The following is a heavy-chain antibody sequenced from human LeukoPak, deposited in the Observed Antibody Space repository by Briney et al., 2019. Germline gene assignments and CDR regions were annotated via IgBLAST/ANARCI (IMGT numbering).Heavy chain of an antibody. CDR2: IYSGGST. CDR1: GFTVSSNY. Sequence: PGGSLRLSCAASGFTVSSNYMTWVRQAPGKGLEWVSVIYSGGSTHYADSVKGRFTISRDNSKNTLYLQMNSLRAEDTAVYYCARGSGGYYSVGLDYWGQGTLVTVPS. J-gene: IGHJ4*02. V-gene: IGHV3-66*02. CDR3: ARGSGGYYSVGLDY. D-gene: IGHD3-22*01.